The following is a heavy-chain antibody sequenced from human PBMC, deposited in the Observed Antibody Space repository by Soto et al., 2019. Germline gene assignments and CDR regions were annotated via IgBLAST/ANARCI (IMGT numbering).Heavy chain of an antibody. CDR3: AGQYYYDSSGLDAFDI. J-gene: IGHJ3*02. Sequence: GGSLRLSCAASGFTFSSYSMNWVRQAPGKGLEWVSSISSSSSYIYYADSVKGRFTISRDNAKNSLYLQMNSLRAEDTAVYYCAGQYYYDSSGLDAFDIWGQGTMVTVSS. CDR1: GFTFSSYS. D-gene: IGHD3-22*01. CDR2: ISSSSSYI. V-gene: IGHV3-21*01.